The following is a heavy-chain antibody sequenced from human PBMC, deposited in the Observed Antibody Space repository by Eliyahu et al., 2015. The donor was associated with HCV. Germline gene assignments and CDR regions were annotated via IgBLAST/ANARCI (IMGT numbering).Heavy chain of an antibody. J-gene: IGHJ5*02. Sequence: QVHLVQSGAEVTRPGASVKVSCETSADAFITSDINWVRQATGQALEWLGWINPCTGDTGYAPNFQGRFTMTRNASIITAYLELSSLTSEDTALYYCVGAGRRNSSWFASWGQGTLVTVSS. V-gene: IGHV1-8*01. D-gene: IGHD6-13*01. CDR1: ADAFITSD. CDR3: VGAGRRNSSWFAS. CDR2: INPCTGDT.